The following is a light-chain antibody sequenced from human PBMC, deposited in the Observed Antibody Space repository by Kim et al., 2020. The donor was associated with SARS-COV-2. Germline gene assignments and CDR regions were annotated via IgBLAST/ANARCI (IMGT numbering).Light chain of an antibody. CDR1: QSVSSN. CDR3: QQYHIWPYT. V-gene: IGKV3-15*01. J-gene: IGKJ2*01. Sequence: SVSPGERATLSCRASQSVSSNLAWYQQKPGQAPRLLIYGASTRATGIPARFSGSGSVTEFTLTISSLQSEDFAVYFCQQYHIWPYTFGQGTKLEI. CDR2: GAS.